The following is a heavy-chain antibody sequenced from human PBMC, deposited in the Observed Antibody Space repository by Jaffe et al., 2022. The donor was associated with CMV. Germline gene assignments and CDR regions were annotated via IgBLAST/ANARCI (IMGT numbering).Heavy chain of an antibody. CDR2: ISSNGGST. CDR3: VKDAPPGPRKPMGPGVFDY. CDR1: GFTFSSYA. J-gene: IGHJ4*02. V-gene: IGHV3-64D*06. D-gene: IGHD7-27*01. Sequence: EVQLVESGGGLVQPGGSLRLSCSASGFTFSSYAMHWVRQAPGKGLEYVSAISSNGGSTYYADSVKGRFTISRDNSKNTLYLQMSSLRAEDTAVYYCVKDAPPGPRKPMGPGVFDYWGQGTLVTVSS.